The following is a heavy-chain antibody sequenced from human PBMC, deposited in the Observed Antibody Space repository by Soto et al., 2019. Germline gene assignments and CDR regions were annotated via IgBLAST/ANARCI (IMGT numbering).Heavy chain of an antibody. CDR1: SGSISSTIYS. Sequence: SETLSLTCTVSSGSISSTIYSWDWIRQPPGKGLEWIGSIFYSGSTYYNPSLKSRVTISVDTSKNQFSLTLTSVTAADTAVYYCARLRYQDYYDILTGYYNYYYYGMDVWGQGTTVTVSS. CDR3: ARLRYQDYYDILTGYYNYYYYGMDV. J-gene: IGHJ6*02. D-gene: IGHD3-9*01. CDR2: IFYSGST. V-gene: IGHV4-39*01.